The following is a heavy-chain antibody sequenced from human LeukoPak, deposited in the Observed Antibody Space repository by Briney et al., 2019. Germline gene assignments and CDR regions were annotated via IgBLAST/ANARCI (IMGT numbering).Heavy chain of an antibody. CDR3: ARNAFKTSSENYFDF. J-gene: IGHJ4*02. CDR1: AYNFISYG. D-gene: IGHD3-3*02. CDR2: ISAYSGDT. Sequence: ASVKVSCKASAYNFISYGISWVRLVPGQGLEWMGWISAYSGDTNYAQRFQGRVTMSTDTSTDTAYMELRSLKSEDTTVYYCARNAFKTSSENYFDFWGRGTLVTVSS. V-gene: IGHV1-18*01.